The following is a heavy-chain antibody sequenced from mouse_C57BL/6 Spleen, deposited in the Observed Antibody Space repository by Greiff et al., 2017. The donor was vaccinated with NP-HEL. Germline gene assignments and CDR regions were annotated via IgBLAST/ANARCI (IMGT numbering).Heavy chain of an antibody. CDR3: ARARYYGSSPRYFDV. D-gene: IGHD1-1*01. CDR2: INPNNGGT. V-gene: IGHV1-26*01. CDR1: GYTFTDYY. J-gene: IGHJ1*03. Sequence: EVKLQQSGPELVKPGASVKISCKASGYTFTDYYMNWVKQSHGKSLEWIGDINPNNGGTSYNQKFKGKATLTVDKSSSTAYMELRSLTSEDSAVYYCARARYYGSSPRYFDVWGTGTTVTVSS.